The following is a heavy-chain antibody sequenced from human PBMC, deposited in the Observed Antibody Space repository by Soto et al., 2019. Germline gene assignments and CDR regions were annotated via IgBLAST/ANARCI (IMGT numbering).Heavy chain of an antibody. CDR1: GFTFSTYA. V-gene: IGHV3-30-3*01. D-gene: IGHD4-17*01. CDR3: ARGQDDYGEHAFLVD. J-gene: IGHJ4*02. Sequence: QVQLVESGGGVVQPGRSLRLSCVGSGFTFSTYAMHWVRQAPGKGLEWVAVISFDGNKEYYADSVKGRFTISRDNSKNTLYLQMNSLRPEDTAVYNCARGQDDYGEHAFLVDWGRGTLVTVSS. CDR2: ISFDGNKE.